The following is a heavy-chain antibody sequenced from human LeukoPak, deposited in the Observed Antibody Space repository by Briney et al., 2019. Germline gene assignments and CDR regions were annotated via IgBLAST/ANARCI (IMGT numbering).Heavy chain of an antibody. D-gene: IGHD4-11*01. J-gene: IGHJ4*02. CDR2: IYHSGST. CDR3: ARRDYSNGGFDY. CDR1: GYSICSGYY. V-gene: IGHV4-38-2*02. Sequence: SETLSLTCTVSGYSICSGYYWGWIRQPPGKGLEWIGSIYHSGSTYYNPSLKSRVTISVDTSKNQFSLKLSSVTAADTAVYYWARRDYSNGGFDYWGQGTLVTVSS.